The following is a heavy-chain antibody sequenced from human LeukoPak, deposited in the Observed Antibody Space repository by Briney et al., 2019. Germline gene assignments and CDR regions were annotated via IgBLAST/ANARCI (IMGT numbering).Heavy chain of an antibody. Sequence: SETLSLTCAVSGYSINSGHYWGWIRQPPGKGLGWIGSIHHSGTTYYNPSLKSRVTISGDTSKNQFSLKLISVTATDTAVYYCARAAAADPKNWFDPGGQGTLVTVSS. CDR1: GYSINSGHY. J-gene: IGHJ5*02. CDR3: ARAAAADPKNWFDP. V-gene: IGHV4-38-2*01. CDR2: IHHSGTT. D-gene: IGHD6-13*01.